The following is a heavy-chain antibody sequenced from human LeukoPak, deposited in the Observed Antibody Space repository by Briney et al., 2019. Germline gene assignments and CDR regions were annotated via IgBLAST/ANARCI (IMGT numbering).Heavy chain of an antibody. D-gene: IGHD1-20*01. CDR1: GFTFSSYA. Sequence: QTGGSLRLSCAASGFTFSSYAMHWVRQAPGKGLEWVAVISYDGSNKYYADSVKGRFTISRDNSKNTLYLQMNSLRAEDTAVYYCARDAARYNWNHIDYWGQGTLVTVSS. J-gene: IGHJ4*02. CDR2: ISYDGSNK. CDR3: ARDAARYNWNHIDY. V-gene: IGHV3-30*04.